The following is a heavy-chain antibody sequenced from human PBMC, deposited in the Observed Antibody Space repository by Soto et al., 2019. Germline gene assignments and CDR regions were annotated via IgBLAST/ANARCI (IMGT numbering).Heavy chain of an antibody. CDR3: AREGRIAVAVMDYYYYMDV. J-gene: IGHJ6*03. CDR2: IYWDDDK. V-gene: IGHV2-5*02. D-gene: IGHD6-19*01. Sequence: SGPTLVKPTQTLTLTCTFSGFSLSTSGVGVGWIRQPPGKALEWLALIYWDDDKRYSPSLKSRLTITKDTSKNQVVLTMTNMDPVDTATYYCAREGRIAVAVMDYYYYMDVWGKGTTVTVSS. CDR1: GFSLSTSGVG.